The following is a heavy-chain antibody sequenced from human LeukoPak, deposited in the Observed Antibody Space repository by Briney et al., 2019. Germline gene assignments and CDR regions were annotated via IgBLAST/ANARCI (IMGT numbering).Heavy chain of an antibody. J-gene: IGHJ4*02. CDR2: ISEGGNNK. CDR3: GRDYWHLPDY. V-gene: IGHV3-30-3*01. CDR1: GFTFDSYA. D-gene: IGHD2-15*01. Sequence: PGGSLRLSCEASGFTFDSYAIHWVRQAPGKGLDWVAVISEGGNNKYHADSVKGRFTISRDNSKNTVYLQMNSLRTEDTAVYYCGRDYWHLPDYWGQGTLVTVSS.